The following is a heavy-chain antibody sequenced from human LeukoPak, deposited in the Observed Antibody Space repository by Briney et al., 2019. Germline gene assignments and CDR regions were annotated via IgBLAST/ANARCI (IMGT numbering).Heavy chain of an antibody. D-gene: IGHD3-9*01. CDR3: ARENWFQDY. CDR2: INHDGSEK. CDR1: GFTFTSYW. V-gene: IGHV3-7*01. J-gene: IGHJ4*02. Sequence: GSLRLSCAASGFTFTSYWVTWVRQAPGKGLEWVANINHDGSEKFYVDSVRGRFTFSRDNADNSLYLQMDSLRVEDTAVYYCARENWFQDYWGQGTLVTVSS.